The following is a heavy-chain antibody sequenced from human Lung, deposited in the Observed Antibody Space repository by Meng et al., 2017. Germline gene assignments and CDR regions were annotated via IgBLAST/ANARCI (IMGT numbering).Heavy chain of an antibody. CDR1: GGSISSGDYF. D-gene: IGHD2-2*02. CDR2: ISSSGST. CDR3: ARVIGDCTTCYKGWFDP. V-gene: IGHV4-30-4*01. Sequence: QVQLRESGPGLVKPSQTLSLTCTVSGGSISSGDYFWIWIRQPPGEGLEWIGYISSSGSTYYNPSLKSRLTISLDTSKNQFSLTLNSVTAADTAVYYCARVIGDCTTCYKGWFDPWGQGTLVTGSS. J-gene: IGHJ5*02.